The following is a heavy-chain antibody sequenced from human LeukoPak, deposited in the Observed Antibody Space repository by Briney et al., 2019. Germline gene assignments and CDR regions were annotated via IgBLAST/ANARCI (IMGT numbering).Heavy chain of an antibody. J-gene: IGHJ4*02. CDR1: GYTFPNYG. D-gene: IGHD6-19*01. CDR2: INPNSGGT. V-gene: IGHV1-2*02. CDR3: ARLGVGSGWFDY. Sequence: ASVKVSCKTSGYTFPNYGITWVRQAPGQGLEWMGWINPNSGGTNYAQKFQGRVTMTRDTSISTAYMELSRLRSDDTAVYYCARLGVGSGWFDYWGQGTLVTVSS.